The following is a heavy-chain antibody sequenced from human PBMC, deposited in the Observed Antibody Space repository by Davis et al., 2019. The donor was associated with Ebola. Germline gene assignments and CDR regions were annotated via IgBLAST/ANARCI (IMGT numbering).Heavy chain of an antibody. J-gene: IGHJ4*02. Sequence: GGSLRLSCAASGFTFSDFGMHWVRQAPGKGLEWVAFIRYNGGSIYYADSVKGRFTISRDNSKDTLYLRMSTLRPEDTAVYYCVGDPGGMIAKFDYWGQGTLVTVSS. CDR1: GFTFSDFG. V-gene: IGHV3-30*02. CDR2: IRYNGGSI. CDR3: VGDPGGMIAKFDY. D-gene: IGHD1-26*01.